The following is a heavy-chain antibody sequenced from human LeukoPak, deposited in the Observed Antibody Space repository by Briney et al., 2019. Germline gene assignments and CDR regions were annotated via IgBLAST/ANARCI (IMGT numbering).Heavy chain of an antibody. CDR3: AKPSNYYGSATDAFDF. CDR2: IYHSGST. J-gene: IGHJ3*01. Sequence: SETLSLTCAVSGGSISSSNWWSWVRQPPGKGLEWIGEIYHSGSTNYNPSLKSRVTISVDKSKNQFSLKLSSVTAADTAVYYCAKPSNYYGSATDAFDFWGQGTMVTVSS. CDR1: GGSISSSNW. D-gene: IGHD3-10*01. V-gene: IGHV4-4*02.